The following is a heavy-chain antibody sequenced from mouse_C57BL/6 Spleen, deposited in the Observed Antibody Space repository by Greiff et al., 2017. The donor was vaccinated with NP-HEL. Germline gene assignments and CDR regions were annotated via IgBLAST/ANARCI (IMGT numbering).Heavy chain of an antibody. D-gene: IGHD1-1*01. V-gene: IGHV1-59*01. CDR2: IDPSDSYT. CDR1: GYTFTSYW. J-gene: IGHJ3*01. CDR3: ASAPYYYGSEGFAY. Sequence: QVQLQQPGAELVRPGTSVKLSCKASGYTFTSYWMHWVKQRPGQGLEWIGVIDPSDSYTNYNQKFKGKATLTVDTSSSTAYMQLSSLTSEDSAVYYCASAPYYYGSEGFAYWGQGTLVTVSA.